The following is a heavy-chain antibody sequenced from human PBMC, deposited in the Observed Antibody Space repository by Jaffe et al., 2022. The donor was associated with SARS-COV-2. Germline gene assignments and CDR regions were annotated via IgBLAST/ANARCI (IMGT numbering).Heavy chain of an antibody. V-gene: IGHV4-34*02. CDR3: TRSRRGSYHIDP. CDR1: GGSFTGYY. J-gene: IGHJ5*02. Sequence: QVQLQQWGAGLLKPSETLSLTCAVYGGSFTGYYWSWIRQPPGKGLEWIGEITQSESATYNPSLKSRVTISIDTSKNQFSLRMTSVTAADRAVYYCTRSRRGSYHIDPWGQGTLVTVSS. CDR2: ITQSESA. D-gene: IGHD1-26*01.